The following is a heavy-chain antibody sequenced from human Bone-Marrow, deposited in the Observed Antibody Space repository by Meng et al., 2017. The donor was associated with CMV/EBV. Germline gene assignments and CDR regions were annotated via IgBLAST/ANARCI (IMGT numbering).Heavy chain of an antibody. V-gene: IGHV4-59*01. Sequence: SETLSLTCTVSGGSISSYYWSWIRQPPGKGLEWIGYIYYSGSTNYNPSLKSRVTISVDTSKNQFSLKLISVTAADTAVYYCAREAAHAVGFDYWGQGTLVTVSS. CDR3: AREAAHAVGFDY. CDR2: IYYSGST. J-gene: IGHJ4*02. D-gene: IGHD6-6*01. CDR1: GGSISSYY.